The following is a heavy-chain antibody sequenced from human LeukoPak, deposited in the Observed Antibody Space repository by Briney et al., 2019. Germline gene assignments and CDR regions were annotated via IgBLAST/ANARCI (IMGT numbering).Heavy chain of an antibody. J-gene: IGHJ4*02. Sequence: SETLSLTCTVSGGSISSSSYYWGWIRQPPGKGLEWIGSIYYSGSTYYNPSLKSRVTISVDTSKNQFSLKLSSVTAADTAVYYCAKWGDYDILTGYYVSDFWGQGTLVTVSS. D-gene: IGHD3-9*01. V-gene: IGHV4-39*01. CDR3: AKWGDYDILTGYYVSDF. CDR2: IYYSGST. CDR1: GGSISSSSYY.